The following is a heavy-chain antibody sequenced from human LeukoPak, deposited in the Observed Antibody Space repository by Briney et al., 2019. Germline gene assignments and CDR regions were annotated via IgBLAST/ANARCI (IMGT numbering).Heavy chain of an antibody. CDR3: ASRATVTTDRFWFDP. D-gene: IGHD4-11*01. V-gene: IGHV3-53*01. CDR1: GFTVSSNY. J-gene: IGHJ5*02. Sequence: GGSLRLSCAASGFTVSSNYMSWVRQAPGKGLQWVSVIYSGGSTYYADSVKGRFTISRDNSKNTLYLQMNSLRAEDTAVYYCASRATVTTDRFWFDPWGQGTLVTVSS. CDR2: IYSGGST.